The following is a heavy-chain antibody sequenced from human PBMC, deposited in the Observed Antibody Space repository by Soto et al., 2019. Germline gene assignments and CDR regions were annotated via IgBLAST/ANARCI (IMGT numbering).Heavy chain of an antibody. Sequence: SVKVSCKASGGTFSSYAISWVRQAPGQGLEWMGGIIPIFGTANYAQKFQGRVTITADESTSTAYMELSSLRSEDTAVYCCSRALTRPRWYPIEPDAFDIWGQGTMVTGSS. J-gene: IGHJ3*02. CDR2: IIPIFGTA. V-gene: IGHV1-69*01. D-gene: IGHD4-17*01. CDR3: SRALTRPRWYPIEPDAFDI. CDR1: GGTFSSYA.